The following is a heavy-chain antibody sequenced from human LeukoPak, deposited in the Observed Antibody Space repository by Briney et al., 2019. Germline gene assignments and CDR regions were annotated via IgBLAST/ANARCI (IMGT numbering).Heavy chain of an antibody. V-gene: IGHV3-23*01. Sequence: GGSLRLSCAASGFTFSSYAMNWVRQAPGKGLEWVSGIRGTGGSTFCADSVKGRFTISRDNSKNTLYLQMNSLRAEDTAVYYCTKDLAVADYWGQGTLVTVSS. D-gene: IGHD6-19*01. J-gene: IGHJ4*02. CDR3: TKDLAVADY. CDR2: IRGTGGST. CDR1: GFTFSSYA.